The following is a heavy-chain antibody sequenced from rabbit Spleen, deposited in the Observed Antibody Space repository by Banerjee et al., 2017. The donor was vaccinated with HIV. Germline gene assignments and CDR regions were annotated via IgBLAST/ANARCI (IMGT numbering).Heavy chain of an antibody. V-gene: IGHV1S7*01. Sequence: QLEESGGGLVQPGGSLKLSCKVSGFDFSAYYMSWVRQAPGKGLEWIGYIDPVFGSTYYAIWVNGRFTISSDNAQNTLYLQLKSLTAADTATYFCARDLTGVIGWNFGWWGPGTLVTVS. J-gene: IGHJ6*01. CDR3: ARDLTGVIGWNFGW. CDR1: GFDFSAYY. D-gene: IGHD4-1*01. CDR2: IDPVFGST.